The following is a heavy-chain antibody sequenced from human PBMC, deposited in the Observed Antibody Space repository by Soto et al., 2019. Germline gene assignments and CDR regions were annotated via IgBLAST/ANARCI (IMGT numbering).Heavy chain of an antibody. J-gene: IGHJ4*02. CDR2: MTGSGGST. V-gene: IGHV3-23*01. CDR3: AKENLPRWLVHVKTQYFDY. D-gene: IGHD6-19*01. CDR1: GFTFTSYA. Sequence: EVQLLESGGGLVQPGGALRLSCAASGFTFTSYAMSWVRQAPGKGLEWVAPMTGSGGSTYYADSVKGRFTISRDNSKNTLFLQMISLRAEDTSVYYCAKENLPRWLVHVKTQYFDYWGQGTLVTVSS.